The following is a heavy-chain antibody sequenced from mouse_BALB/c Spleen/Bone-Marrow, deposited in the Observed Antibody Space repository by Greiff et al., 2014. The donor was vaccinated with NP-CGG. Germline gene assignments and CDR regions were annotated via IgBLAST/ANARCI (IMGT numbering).Heavy chain of an antibody. J-gene: IGHJ4*01. CDR2: INPNNGGT. CDR3: ARSEGRYYFAMNY. V-gene: IGHV1-18*01. CDR1: GYTFTEYT. Sequence: SGPELVKPGTSVKISCKTSGYTFTEYTMHWVKQSHGKGLEWIGGINPNNGGTSYNQKFKGKATLTVDKSSSTAYMELRSLTSEDSAVYYCARSEGRYYFAMNYWGQGTSVTVSS.